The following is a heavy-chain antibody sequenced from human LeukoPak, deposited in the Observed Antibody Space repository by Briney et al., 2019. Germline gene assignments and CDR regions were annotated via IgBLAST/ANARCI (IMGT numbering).Heavy chain of an antibody. CDR2: ISSSSSTI. CDR3: ALTDDYGDPDYYYYYMDV. V-gene: IGHV3-48*04. D-gene: IGHD4-17*01. J-gene: IGHJ6*03. Sequence: PGGSLRLSCAASGFTFSSYSMNWVRQAPGKGLEWVSYISSSSSTIYYADSVKGRFTISRDNAKNSLYLQMNSLRAEDTAVYYCALTDDYGDPDYYYYYMDVWGKGTTVTVSS. CDR1: GFTFSSYS.